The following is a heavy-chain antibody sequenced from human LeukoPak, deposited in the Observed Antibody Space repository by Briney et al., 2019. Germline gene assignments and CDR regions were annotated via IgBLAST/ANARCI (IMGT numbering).Heavy chain of an antibody. J-gene: IGHJ5*02. CDR2: IYYSGST. CDR1: GGTISSYY. D-gene: IGHD2-8*01. Sequence: SETLSLTCTVSGGTISSYYWSWIRQPPGKGLEWIGYIYYSGSTNYNPSLKIRVTISLDTSKNQFSLKLSSVTAADTAVYYCARAYCTNGVCYWFDPWGQGTLVTVSS. V-gene: IGHV4-59*01. CDR3: ARAYCTNGVCYWFDP.